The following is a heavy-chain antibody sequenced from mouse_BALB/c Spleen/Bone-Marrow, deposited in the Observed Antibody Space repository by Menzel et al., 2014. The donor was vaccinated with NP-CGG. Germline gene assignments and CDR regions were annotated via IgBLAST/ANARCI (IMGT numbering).Heavy chain of an antibody. Sequence: GAELVKPGASVKLSCKASGYTFTSYWMHWVKQRPGQGLEWIGEIDPSDSYTNYNQKFKGKATLTVDKSSSTAYMQLSSLTSEDPAVYFCARWLLRYYAMDDWGQGTSVTVSS. D-gene: IGHD2-3*01. V-gene: IGHV1-69*02. J-gene: IGHJ4*01. CDR3: ARWLLRYYAMDD. CDR1: GYTFTSYW. CDR2: IDPSDSYT.